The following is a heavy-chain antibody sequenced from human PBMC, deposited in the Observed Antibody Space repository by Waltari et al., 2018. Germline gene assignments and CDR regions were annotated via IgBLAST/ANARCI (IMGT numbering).Heavy chain of an antibody. V-gene: IGHV1-69*05. J-gene: IGHJ4*02. D-gene: IGHD2-21*01. Sequence: QVQLVQSGAEVKKPGSSVKVSCKASGGTFSSYAISWVRQAPGKGLEWMGGIIPIFGTANYAQKFQGRVTITTDESTSTAYMELSSLRSEDTAVYYCASGGAYCGGDCYSRLDYWGQGTLVTVSS. CDR2: IIPIFGTA. CDR3: ASGGAYCGGDCYSRLDY. CDR1: GGTFSSYA.